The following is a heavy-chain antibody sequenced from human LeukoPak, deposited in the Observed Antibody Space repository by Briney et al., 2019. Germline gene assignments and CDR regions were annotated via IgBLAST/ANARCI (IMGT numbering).Heavy chain of an antibody. D-gene: IGHD1-26*01. J-gene: IGHJ4*02. CDR2: STSSGRTI. CDR1: GVTFSSYE. Sequence: PGGSLRLSCAASGVTFSSYEVNWVRQAPGKGLEWLSYSTSSGRTIYYADSEKGRFTISRDNAKNSLYLQMNSLRAEDTAVYYCAGDGGSGSYPRYWGQGTLVTVSS. V-gene: IGHV3-48*03. CDR3: AGDGGSGSYPRY.